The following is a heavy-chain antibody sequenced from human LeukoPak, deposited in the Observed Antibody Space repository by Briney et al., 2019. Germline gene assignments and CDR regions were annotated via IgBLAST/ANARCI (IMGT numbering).Heavy chain of an antibody. J-gene: IGHJ3*02. CDR2: IYYSGST. D-gene: IGHD3-22*01. CDR1: GSSISSYY. Sequence: PSETLSLTCTVPGSSISSYYWSLIRQPPGKGLEWIGYIYYSGSTNYNPSLKSRVTISVDTSKNQFSLKLSSVTAADTAVYYCARAAMITAFDIWGQGTMVTVSS. V-gene: IGHV4-59*01. CDR3: ARAAMITAFDI.